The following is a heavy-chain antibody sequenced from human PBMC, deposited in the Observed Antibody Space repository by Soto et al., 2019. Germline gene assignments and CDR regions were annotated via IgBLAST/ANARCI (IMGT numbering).Heavy chain of an antibody. Sequence: PSATLSLTCTVSGGSIRNVYWSWIRQSPGKGLEWIGFIYHSGNTKYNPSLKSRVTISIDTSNNQFSLSLKSVTAADTAVYFCARAHAPTLPFDSWGQGTLVTVSS. CDR1: GGSIRNVY. V-gene: IGHV4-59*01. CDR3: ARAHAPTLPFDS. J-gene: IGHJ4*02. D-gene: IGHD2-15*01. CDR2: IYHSGNT.